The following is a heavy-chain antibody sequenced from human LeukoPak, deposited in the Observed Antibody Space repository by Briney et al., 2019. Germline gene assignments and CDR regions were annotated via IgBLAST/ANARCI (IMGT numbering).Heavy chain of an antibody. D-gene: IGHD3-10*01. J-gene: IGHJ4*02. V-gene: IGHV3-48*02. CDR3: ARGSGNSFDY. Sequence: GGSLRLSCAASGFTFSSYSMSWVSQAPGKGLEWVSYISSSSSAMYYADSMKGRFTISRDNAKNSLYLQMNNLRDEDTAVYYCARGSGNSFDYWGQGALVTVSS. CDR1: GFTFSSYS. CDR2: ISSSSSAM.